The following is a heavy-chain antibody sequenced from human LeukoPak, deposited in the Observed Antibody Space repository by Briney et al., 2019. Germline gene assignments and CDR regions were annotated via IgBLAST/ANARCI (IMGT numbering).Heavy chain of an antibody. Sequence: PGGSLRLSCAASGFTFSSYAMGWVRQAPGKGLEWVSAISGSGGSTYYADSVKGRFTISRDNSKNTLYLQMNSLRAEDTAVYYCAKSVVLMVYATYYFDYWGQGTLVTVSS. CDR1: GFTFSSYA. CDR2: ISGSGGST. CDR3: AKSVVLMVYATYYFDY. V-gene: IGHV3-23*01. J-gene: IGHJ4*02. D-gene: IGHD2-8*01.